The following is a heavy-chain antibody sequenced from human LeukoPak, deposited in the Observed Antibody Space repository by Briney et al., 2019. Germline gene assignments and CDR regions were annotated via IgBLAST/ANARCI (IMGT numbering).Heavy chain of an antibody. CDR1: GFTFSSYG. CDR3: ARAPRRCGGGSCYSSTFDY. V-gene: IGHV3-30*03. CDR2: ISYDGSNK. J-gene: IGHJ4*02. Sequence: GGSLRLSCAASGFTFSSYGMHWVRQAPGKGLGWVAVISYDGSNKYYADSVKGRLTISRDNSKNTLYLQMNSLRAEDTAVYYCARAPRRCGGGSCYSSTFDYWGQGTLVTVSS. D-gene: IGHD2-15*01.